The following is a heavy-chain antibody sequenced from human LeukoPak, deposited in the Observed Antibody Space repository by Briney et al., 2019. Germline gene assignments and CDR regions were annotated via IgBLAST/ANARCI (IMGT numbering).Heavy chain of an antibody. CDR1: GFTFSDYY. CDR3: ARAPIYYYDSSEWDYFDY. CDR2: ISSSGSTI. Sequence: GGSLRLSCAASGFTFSDYYMSWIRQAPGKGLEWVSYISSSGSTIYYADSVKGRFTISRDNAKNSLYLQMNSLRAEDTAVYYCARAPIYYYDSSEWDYFDYWGQGTLVTVPS. D-gene: IGHD3-22*01. V-gene: IGHV3-11*04. J-gene: IGHJ4*02.